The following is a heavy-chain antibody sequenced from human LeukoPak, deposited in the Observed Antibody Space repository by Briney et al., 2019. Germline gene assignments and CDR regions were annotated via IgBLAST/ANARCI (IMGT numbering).Heavy chain of an antibody. CDR3: ARVDPDSSSTLEVFDY. CDR1: GGSISSYY. J-gene: IGHJ4*02. CDR2: IYYSGST. Sequence: SETLSLTCTVSGGSISSYYWSWIRQPPGKGLEWIGYIYYSGSTNYNPSLKSRVTISVDTSKNQFSLKLSSVTSADTAVYYCARVDPDSSSTLEVFDYWGQGTLVTVSS. V-gene: IGHV4-59*01. D-gene: IGHD6-6*01.